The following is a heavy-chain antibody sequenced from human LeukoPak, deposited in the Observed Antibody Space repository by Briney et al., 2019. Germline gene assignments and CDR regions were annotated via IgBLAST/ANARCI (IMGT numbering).Heavy chain of an antibody. CDR1: GFTFSSYG. V-gene: IGHV3-33*01. CDR2: IWYDGSNK. Sequence: GGSLRLSCAASGFTFSSYGMHWVRQAPGKGLEWVAVIWYDGSNKYYADSVKGRFTISRDNSKNTLYLQMNSLKAEDTAVYYCTRQDCSGGSCSYVDYRGQGTLVTVSS. J-gene: IGHJ4*02. D-gene: IGHD2-15*01. CDR3: TRQDCSGGSCSYVDY.